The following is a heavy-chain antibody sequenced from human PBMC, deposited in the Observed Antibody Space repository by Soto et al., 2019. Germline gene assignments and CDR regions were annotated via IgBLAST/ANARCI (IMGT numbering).Heavy chain of an antibody. CDR2: INPKSGGT. J-gene: IGHJ6*02. V-gene: IGHV1-2*04. CDR3: ARGDSTDCSNGVCSFFYNHDMDV. D-gene: IGHD2-8*01. CDR1: GYSFTDYH. Sequence: ASVKVSCRASGYSFTDYHIHWVRQAPGQGLEWLGRINPKSGGTSTAQKFQGWVTMTTDTSISTASMELTRLTSDDTAIYYCARGDSTDCSNGVCSFFYNHDMDVWGQGTTVTVSS.